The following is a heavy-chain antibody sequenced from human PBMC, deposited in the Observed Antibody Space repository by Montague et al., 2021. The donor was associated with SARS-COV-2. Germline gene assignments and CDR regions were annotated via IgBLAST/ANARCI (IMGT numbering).Heavy chain of an antibody. CDR2: THYSGST. V-gene: IGHV4-59*01. CDR1: GASMSSDY. Sequence: SETLSLTCTVSGASMSSDYWTWIRQPPGKGLEWIGCTHYSGSTDYNPSLKSRVTISVDTSRTQFSLRLTSMIAAATAVYYCARGRGFDWLGLDAYYFDYWGQGALVAVSS. D-gene: IGHD3-9*01. J-gene: IGHJ4*02. CDR3: ARGRGFDWLGLDAYYFDY.